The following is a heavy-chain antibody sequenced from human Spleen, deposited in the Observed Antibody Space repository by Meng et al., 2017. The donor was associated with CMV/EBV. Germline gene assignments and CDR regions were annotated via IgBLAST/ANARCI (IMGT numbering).Heavy chain of an antibody. CDR3: ARRREWTSTAGRPYYYYAMDV. V-gene: IGHV3-48*04. D-gene: IGHD6-6*01. J-gene: IGHJ6*02. Sequence: GESLKISCAASGFTFSSYSMNWVRQAPGKGLEWVSYISSSSRTIYYADSVKGRFTISRDNGKNSLYLQMNSLRVEDTAVYFCARRREWTSTAGRPYYYYAMDVWGQGTTVTVSS. CDR1: GFTFSSYS. CDR2: ISSSSRTI.